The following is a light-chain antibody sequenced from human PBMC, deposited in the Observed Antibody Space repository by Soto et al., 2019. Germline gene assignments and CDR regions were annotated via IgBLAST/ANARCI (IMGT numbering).Light chain of an antibody. CDR1: VLAKKY. J-gene: IGLJ2*01. V-gene: IGLV3-27*01. CDR3: YSAADNNRVV. CDR2: KDS. Sequence: SYELTQPSSVSVSPGQTARISCSRDVLAKKYARWFQQKPGQAPVLVIYKDSERPSGIPERFSGSSSGTTVTLTISGAQVEDEADYYCYSAADNNRVVFGGGTKVTVL.